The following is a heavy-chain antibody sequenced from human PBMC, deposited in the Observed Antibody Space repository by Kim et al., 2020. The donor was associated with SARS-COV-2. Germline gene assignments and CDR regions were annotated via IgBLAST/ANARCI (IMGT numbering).Heavy chain of an antibody. J-gene: IGHJ4*02. D-gene: IGHD6-13*01. CDR3: ARGGGAAVPFDY. Sequence: SYNPSPKSRVTISVDTSKNHFSLKRSSVTAADTAVYYCARGGGAAVPFDYWGQGTLVTVSS. V-gene: IGHV4-31*02.